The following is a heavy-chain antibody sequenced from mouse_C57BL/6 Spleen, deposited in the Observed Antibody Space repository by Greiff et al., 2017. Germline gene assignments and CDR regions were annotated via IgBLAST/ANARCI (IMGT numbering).Heavy chain of an antibody. CDR1: GYTFTDYN. CDR2: INPNNGGT. J-gene: IGHJ2*01. Sequence: EVKLVESGPELVKPGASVKMSCKASGYTFTDYNMHWVKQSHGKSLEWIGYINPNNGGTSYNQKFKGKATLTVNKSSSTAYMELRSLTSEDSAVYYCARDDYDGYFDYWGQGTTLTVSS. V-gene: IGHV1-22*01. CDR3: ARDDYDGYFDY. D-gene: IGHD2-4*01.